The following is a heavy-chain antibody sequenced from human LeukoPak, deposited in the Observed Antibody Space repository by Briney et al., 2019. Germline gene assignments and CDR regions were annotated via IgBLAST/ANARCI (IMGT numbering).Heavy chain of an antibody. CDR1: GYTFTSYY. CDR2: INPSGGST. Sequence: ASVKASFKASGYTFTSYYMHWVRQAPAQGLEWMGIINPSGGSTSYAQKFQGRVTMTRDTSTSTVYMELSSLRSEDTAVYYCARAHQLLYGPPFNWGQGTLVTVSS. V-gene: IGHV1-46*01. CDR3: ARAHQLLYGPPFN. D-gene: IGHD2-2*02. J-gene: IGHJ4*02.